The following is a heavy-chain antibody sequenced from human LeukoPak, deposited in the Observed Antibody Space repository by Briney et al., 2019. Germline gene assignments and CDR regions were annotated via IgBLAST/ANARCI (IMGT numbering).Heavy chain of an antibody. CDR3: AKDMPPVDTAMVFDY. CDR1: GFTFRNSW. CDR2: IKQDGSDK. D-gene: IGHD5-18*01. Sequence: GGSLRLSCAVSGFTFRNSWMTWVRQAPGKGLEWVANIKQDGSDKQYVDSVKGRFTISRDNAKNSLYLQMNSLRAEDTALYYCAKDMPPVDTAMVFDYWGQGTLVTVSS. V-gene: IGHV3-7*03. J-gene: IGHJ4*02.